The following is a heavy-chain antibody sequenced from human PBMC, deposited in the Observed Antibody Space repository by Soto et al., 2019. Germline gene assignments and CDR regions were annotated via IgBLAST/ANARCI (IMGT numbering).Heavy chain of an antibody. CDR2: LNEDGSFT. Sequence: GSLRLSCVACEFTFSSYCIHWVRQVPGKGLVWVSRLNEDGSFTSYADSVKGRFTIFRDNAKKTLYLEMNSLRAEDSAVYYCGRDLSGRADVWGQGTTVTVSS. CDR1: EFTFSSYC. D-gene: IGHD3-10*01. V-gene: IGHV3-74*01. J-gene: IGHJ6*02. CDR3: GRDLSGRADV.